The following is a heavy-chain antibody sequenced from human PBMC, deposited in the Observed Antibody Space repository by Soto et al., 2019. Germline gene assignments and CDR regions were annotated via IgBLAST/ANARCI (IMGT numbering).Heavy chain of an antibody. D-gene: IGHD5-18*01. Sequence: PSETLSLTCTVSGGSVSRGGYYWNWIRQRPGKGLEWIGYIYYSRSTNYNPSLKSRVTISVDTSKNQFALWLSSVTAADTAFYYCARSRPSVYTYVLEGWFGPWGQGSLVTVSS. CDR1: GGSVSRGGYY. V-gene: IGHV4-61*08. J-gene: IGHJ5*02. CDR2: IYYSRST. CDR3: ARSRPSVYTYVLEGWFGP.